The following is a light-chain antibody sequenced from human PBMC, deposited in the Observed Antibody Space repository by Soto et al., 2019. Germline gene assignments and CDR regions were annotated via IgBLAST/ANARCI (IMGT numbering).Light chain of an antibody. J-gene: IGLJ3*02. CDR1: SSDVGGYNY. CDR3: SSYTSSSTWV. CDR2: EVS. V-gene: IGLV2-14*01. Sequence: QSVLTQPASVSGSPGQSITISCTGTSSDVGGYNYVSWYQQHPGKAPKLMIYEVSNRPSGVSNRFSGSKSGNTASLTISGLQAEDEADYYCSSYTSSSTWVFGGGPQLTVL.